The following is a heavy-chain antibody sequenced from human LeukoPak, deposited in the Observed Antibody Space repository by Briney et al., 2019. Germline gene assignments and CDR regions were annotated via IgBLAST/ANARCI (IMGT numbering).Heavy chain of an antibody. CDR2: IKSKTDGGTT. J-gene: IGHJ3*02. CDR1: GFTLSNAW. Sequence: GGSLRLSCAASGFTLSNAWMSWVPQAPGKGLEWVGRIKSKTDGGTTDYAATVKGRFTISRDDTKKTLYLQMNSLKTEDTAVYYCNGVIRDAFDIWGQGKMVTVSS. CDR3: NGVIRDAFDI. D-gene: IGHD3-16*02. V-gene: IGHV3-15*01.